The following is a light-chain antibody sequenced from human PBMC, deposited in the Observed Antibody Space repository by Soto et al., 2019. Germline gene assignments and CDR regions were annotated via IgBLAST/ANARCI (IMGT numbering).Light chain of an antibody. CDR2: DAS. J-gene: IGKJ4*01. V-gene: IGKV3-11*01. Sequence: EIVLTQSPATLSLSPGERATLPCRASQSVSSYLAWYQQKPGQAPRLLIYDASTRATGIPARFSGSGSGTDFTLTISSLEPEDIAVYYWQQRSNWLLTFGGGTKVEIK. CDR1: QSVSSY. CDR3: QQRSNWLLT.